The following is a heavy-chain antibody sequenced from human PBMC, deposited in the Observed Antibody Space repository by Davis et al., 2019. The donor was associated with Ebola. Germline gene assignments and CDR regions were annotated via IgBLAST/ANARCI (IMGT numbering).Heavy chain of an antibody. CDR2: INPSGGST. CDR3: ARGRDSGWPFDY. Sequence: ASVKVSCKASGYTFTSYYMLWVRQAPGQGLEWMGIINPSGGSTSYAQNFRGRVTMTRDTSISTAYMELSSLRFEDTAVYYCARGRDSGWPFDYWGQGTLVTVSS. V-gene: IGHV1-46*01. J-gene: IGHJ4*02. CDR1: GYTFTSYY. D-gene: IGHD6-19*01.